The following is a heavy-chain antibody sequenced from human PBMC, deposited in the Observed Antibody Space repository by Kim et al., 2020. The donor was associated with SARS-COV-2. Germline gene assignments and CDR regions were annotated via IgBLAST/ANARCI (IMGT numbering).Heavy chain of an antibody. CDR1: GYTFTSYA. CDR2: INTNTGNP. D-gene: IGHD5-18*01. J-gene: IGHJ6*02. CDR3: ARVRYSPRYYTATAMTQGGSYYVMDV. Sequence: ASVKVSCKASGYTFTSYAMNWVRQAPGQGLEWMGWINTNTGNPTYAQGFTGRVVLSLDTSVRTAYLKISSLRAEDTAVYYCARVRYSPRYYTATAMTQGGSYYVMDVWGQGTPVTVSS. V-gene: IGHV7-4-1*02.